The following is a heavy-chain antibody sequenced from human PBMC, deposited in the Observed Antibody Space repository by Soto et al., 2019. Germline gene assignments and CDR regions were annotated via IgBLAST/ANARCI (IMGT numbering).Heavy chain of an antibody. D-gene: IGHD5-18*01. CDR3: ARWHVDTAMVTGY. CDR1: GGSISSGDYY. V-gene: IGHV4-30-4*01. Sequence: PSETLSLTCTVSGGSISSGDYYWSWIRQPPGKGLEWIGYIYYSGSTYYNPSLKSRVTISVDTSKNQFSLKLSSVTAADTAVYYCARWHVDTAMVTGYWGQGTLVTVSS. J-gene: IGHJ4*02. CDR2: IYYSGST.